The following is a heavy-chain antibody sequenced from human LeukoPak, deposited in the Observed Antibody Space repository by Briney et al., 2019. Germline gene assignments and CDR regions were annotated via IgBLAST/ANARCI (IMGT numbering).Heavy chain of an antibody. CDR1: GFTFDDYA. V-gene: IGHV3-43*02. J-gene: IGHJ6*02. CDR2: ISGDGGST. Sequence: GGSLRLSCAASGFTFDDYAMHWVRQAPGKGLEWVSLISGDGGSTYYADSVKGRFTISRDNSKNSLYLQMNSLRTEDTALYYCAKSALGEYSSGWYGNYYYYYGMDVWGQGTTVTVSS. CDR3: AKSALGEYSSGWYGNYYYYYGMDV. D-gene: IGHD6-19*01.